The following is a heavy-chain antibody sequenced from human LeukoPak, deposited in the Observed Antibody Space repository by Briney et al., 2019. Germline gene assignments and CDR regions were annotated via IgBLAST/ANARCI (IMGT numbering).Heavy chain of an antibody. D-gene: IGHD5-18*01. CDR1: GFTFSSYW. CDR2: IKQDGSEK. J-gene: IGHJ4*02. V-gene: IGHV3-7*01. CDR3: AKEDYSYGTFDY. Sequence: GGSLRLSCAASGFTFSSYWMSWVRQAPGKGLEWVANIKQDGSEKYYVDSVKGRFTISRDNSKNTLYLQMNSLRAEDTAVYYCAKEDYSYGTFDYWGQGTLDTVSS.